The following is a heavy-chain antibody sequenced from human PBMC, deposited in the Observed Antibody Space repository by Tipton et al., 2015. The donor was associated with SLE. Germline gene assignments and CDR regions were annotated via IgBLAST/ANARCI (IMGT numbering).Heavy chain of an antibody. J-gene: IGHJ6*02. CDR3: ARSDSSDGYYYYGMDV. V-gene: IGHV3-66*01. Sequence: LSLTCAASGFTVSSNYMSWVRQAPGKGLEWVSVIYSGGSTYYADSVKGRFTISRDNSKNTLYLQMNSLRAEDTAVYYCARSDSSDGYYYYGMDVWGQGTTVTVSS. CDR1: GFTVSSNY. CDR2: IYSGGST. D-gene: IGHD3-22*01.